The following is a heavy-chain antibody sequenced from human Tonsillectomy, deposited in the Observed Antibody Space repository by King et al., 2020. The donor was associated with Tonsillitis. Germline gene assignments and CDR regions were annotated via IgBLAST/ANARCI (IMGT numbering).Heavy chain of an antibody. CDR3: ARGVCGGSWGASDY. Sequence: QLVQSGAEVKKPGSSVKVSCKASGGTFSSYAISWVRQAPGQGLEWMGRIIPILGIANYAQKFQGRVTITADKSTSTAYMELSSLRSEDTAVYYCARGVCGGSWGASDYWGQGTLVTVSS. J-gene: IGHJ4*02. V-gene: IGHV1-69*04. CDR1: GGTFSSYA. D-gene: IGHD2-15*01. CDR2: IIPILGIA.